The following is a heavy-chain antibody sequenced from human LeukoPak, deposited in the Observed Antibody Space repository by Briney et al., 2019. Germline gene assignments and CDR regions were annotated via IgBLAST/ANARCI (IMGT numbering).Heavy chain of an antibody. D-gene: IGHD6-13*01. CDR1: GFTFSSYG. CDR2: ISYDGSNK. CDR3: ARDRAAAGHYYYYMDV. Sequence: GGSLRLSCAASGFTFSSYGMHWVRQAPGKGLEWVAVISYDGSNKYYADSVKGRFTISRDNSKNTLYLQMNSLRAEDTAVYYCARDRAAAGHYYYYMDVWGKGTTVTISS. J-gene: IGHJ6*03. V-gene: IGHV3-30*03.